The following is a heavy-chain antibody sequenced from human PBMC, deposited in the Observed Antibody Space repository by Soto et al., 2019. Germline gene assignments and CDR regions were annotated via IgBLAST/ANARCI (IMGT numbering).Heavy chain of an antibody. CDR2: ISYDGSNK. CDR1: GFTFSSYG. J-gene: IGHJ4*02. Sequence: QVQLVESGGGVVQPGRSLRLSCAASGFTFSSYGMHWVRQAPGKGLEWVAVISYDGSNKYYADSVKGRFTISRDNSKNTLYLQMNSLRAEDTAVYYCAKVERGSGSFDYWGKGTLVTVSS. CDR3: AKVERGSGSFDY. V-gene: IGHV3-30*18. D-gene: IGHD3-10*01.